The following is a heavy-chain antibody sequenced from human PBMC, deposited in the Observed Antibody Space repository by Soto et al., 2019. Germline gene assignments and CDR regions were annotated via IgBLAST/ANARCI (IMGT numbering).Heavy chain of an antibody. V-gene: IGHV3-64D*06. D-gene: IGHD3-22*01. CDR1: GFTFSSYA. Sequence: PGGSLRLSCSASGFTFSSYAMHWVRQAPGKGLEYVSAISSNGGSTYYADSVKGRFTISRDNSKNTLYLQMSSLRAEDTAVYYCVKPRGIVVVIDFDYWGQGTLVTVSS. J-gene: IGHJ4*02. CDR3: VKPRGIVVVIDFDY. CDR2: ISSNGGST.